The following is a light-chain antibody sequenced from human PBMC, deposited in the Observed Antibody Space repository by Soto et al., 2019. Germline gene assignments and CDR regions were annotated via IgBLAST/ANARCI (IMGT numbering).Light chain of an antibody. V-gene: IGLV2-14*01. CDR1: SSDVGGYNY. CDR3: SSYTSSSTLWV. Sequence: QSVLTQPASVSGSPGQSITISCTRTSSDVGGYNYVSWYQQHPGKAPKLMIYDVSNRPSGVSNRFSGSKSGNTASLTISGRQAEDEADYYCSSYTSSSTLWVFGGGTKLTVL. CDR2: DVS. J-gene: IGLJ3*02.